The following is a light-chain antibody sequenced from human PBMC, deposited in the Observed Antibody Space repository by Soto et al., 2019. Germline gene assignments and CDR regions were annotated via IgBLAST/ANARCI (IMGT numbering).Light chain of an antibody. V-gene: IGKV1-39*01. CDR2: AAS. CDR1: QSISSY. CDR3: QQSYSNPYT. Sequence: DIQMTQSPSSLSVSVGDRVTITCRASQSISSYLNWYQQKPGKAPKLLVYAASSLQSGVPSRFXXXXXXTDXTXXISXXQPXXFATYYCQQSYSNPYTFGQGTKLEIK. J-gene: IGKJ2*01.